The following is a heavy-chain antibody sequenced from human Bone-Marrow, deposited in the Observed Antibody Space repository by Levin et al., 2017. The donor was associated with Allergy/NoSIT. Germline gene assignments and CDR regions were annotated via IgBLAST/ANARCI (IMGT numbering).Heavy chain of an antibody. J-gene: IGHJ4*02. D-gene: IGHD3-22*01. CDR3: AHRPGYSSGYTPFHD. CDR2: IFWDDDK. CDR1: GFSLNDDGVS. V-gene: IGHV2-5*02. Sequence: KVSGPTLVKPTQTLTLTCTFSGFSLNDDGVSVGWIRQSPGKALEWLALIFWDDDKRYSPSLKRRLTITKDTSKNQVVLRMTKMDHVDTATYYCAHRPGYSSGYTPFHDWGQGTLVTVAS.